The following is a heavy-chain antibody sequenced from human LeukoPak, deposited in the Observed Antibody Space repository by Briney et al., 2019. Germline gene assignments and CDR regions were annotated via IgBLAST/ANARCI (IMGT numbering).Heavy chain of an antibody. J-gene: IGHJ4*02. D-gene: IGHD3-9*01. V-gene: IGHV1-69*05. CDR3: ARSPNYDILVVSGLFDY. CDR2: IIPIFGTA. Sequence: SVKVSCKASGYTFTSYGISWVRQAPGQGLEWMGRIIPIFGTANYAQKFQGRVTITTDESTSTAYMELSSLRSEDTAVYYCARSPNYDILVVSGLFDYWDQGTLVTVSS. CDR1: GYTFTSYG.